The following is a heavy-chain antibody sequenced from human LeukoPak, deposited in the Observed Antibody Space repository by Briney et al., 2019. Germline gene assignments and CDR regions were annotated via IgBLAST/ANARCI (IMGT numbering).Heavy chain of an antibody. J-gene: IGHJ5*02. D-gene: IGHD1-26*01. CDR3: ARDLSGSQRTDNWFDP. CDR1: GYTFTSYY. Sequence: ASVKVSCKASGYTFTSYYTHWVRQAPGQGLEWMGIINPSGGSTSYAQKFQGRVTMTRDTSTSTVYMELSSLRSEDTAVYYCARDLSGSQRTDNWFDPWGQGTLVTVSS. V-gene: IGHV1-46*01. CDR2: INPSGGST.